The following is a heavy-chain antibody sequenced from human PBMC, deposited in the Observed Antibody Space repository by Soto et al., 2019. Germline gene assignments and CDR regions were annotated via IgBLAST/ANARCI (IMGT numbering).Heavy chain of an antibody. CDR3: ARDRACYCCNGICLDAFDI. Sequence: EVQLLESGGDLVQPGGSLRLSCAASGFTFNDYALTWVRQVPGKGLEWVSSLSSRGFSTHYAESVKGRFTISSDNIKNKVYLLMYSLRAEVSAVYYCARDRACYCCNGICLDAFDIWGQGTLVNVSS. D-gene: IGHD2-8*01. J-gene: IGHJ3*02. V-gene: IGHV3-23*01. CDR1: GFTFNDYA. CDR2: LSSRGFST.